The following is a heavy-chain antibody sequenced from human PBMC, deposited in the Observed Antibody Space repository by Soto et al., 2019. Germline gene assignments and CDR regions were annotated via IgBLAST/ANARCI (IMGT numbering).Heavy chain of an antibody. J-gene: IGHJ4*02. CDR1: GGSINTDY. CDR3: ARGGASSKYFDS. Sequence: SETLSLTCTVSGGSINTDYWSWLRQAPEQGLEWIAFVHSSGSTNYSPSLKSRATISLDTSKNQLSLNLRSATTADTATHYCARGGASSKYFDSWGQGTLVTVSS. V-gene: IGHV4-59*01. D-gene: IGHD2-2*01. CDR2: VHSSGST.